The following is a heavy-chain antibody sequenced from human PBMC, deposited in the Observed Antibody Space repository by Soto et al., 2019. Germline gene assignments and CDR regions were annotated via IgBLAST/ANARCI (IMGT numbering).Heavy chain of an antibody. J-gene: IGHJ4*02. CDR1: GLTFSSYW. Sequence: GGSLRLSCAASGLTFSSYWMSWVRQAPGKGLEWVANIKQDGSEKYYVDSVKGRFTISRDNAKNSLYLQMNSLRAEDTAVYYCAKSPDTAMVTQRWIDYWGQGTLVNVSS. CDR2: IKQDGSEK. D-gene: IGHD5-18*01. V-gene: IGHV3-7*03. CDR3: AKSPDTAMVTQRWIDY.